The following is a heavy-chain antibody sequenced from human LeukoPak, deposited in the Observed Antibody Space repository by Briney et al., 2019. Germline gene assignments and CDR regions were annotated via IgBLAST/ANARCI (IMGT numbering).Heavy chain of an antibody. D-gene: IGHD3-10*01. Sequence: ASVKVSCKASGYTFTSYGISWVRQAPGQGLEWMGWISAYNGNTNYAQKLQGRVTMTTDTSTSTAYMELRSLRSDDTAVYYCARESSGSYYNEELNSFDPWGQGTLVTVSS. J-gene: IGHJ5*02. CDR2: ISAYNGNT. CDR1: GYTFTSYG. V-gene: IGHV1-18*01. CDR3: ARESSGSYYNEELNSFDP.